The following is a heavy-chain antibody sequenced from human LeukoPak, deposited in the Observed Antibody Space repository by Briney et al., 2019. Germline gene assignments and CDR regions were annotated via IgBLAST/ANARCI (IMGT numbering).Heavy chain of an antibody. CDR1: GGTFSGYY. Sequence: PSETLSLTCAVYGGTFSGYYWSWIRQPPGKGLEWIGEINHSGNTNYNPSLKSRVTISVDTSKNQFSLKLSSVTAADTAVYYCARQWAGYCSSTSCYAGMGWFDPWGQGTLVTVSS. J-gene: IGHJ5*02. D-gene: IGHD2-2*01. CDR2: INHSGNT. V-gene: IGHV4-34*01. CDR3: ARQWAGYCSSTSCYAGMGWFDP.